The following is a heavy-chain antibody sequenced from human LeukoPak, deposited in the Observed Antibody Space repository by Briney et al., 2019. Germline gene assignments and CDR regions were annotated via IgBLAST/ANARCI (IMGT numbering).Heavy chain of an antibody. J-gene: IGHJ4*02. CDR2: ISAYNGNT. V-gene: IGHV1-18*01. D-gene: IGHD3-10*01. CDR3: ARDPKSYYGSGSYSTFDY. CDR1: GYTFTSYG. Sequence: ASVKVSCKASGYTFTSYGISWVRQAPGQGLEWMGWISAYNGNTNYAQKLQGRVTMTTDTSTSTAYMELRSLRSDDTAVYYCARDPKSYYGSGSYSTFDYWGQGTLVTVAS.